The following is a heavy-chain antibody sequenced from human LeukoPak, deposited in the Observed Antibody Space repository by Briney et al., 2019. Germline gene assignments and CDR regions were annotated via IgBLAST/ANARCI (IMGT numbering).Heavy chain of an antibody. CDR3: ARGAALQLWFSY. V-gene: IGHV1-69*06. CDR1: GGTFSSYA. J-gene: IGHJ4*02. D-gene: IGHD5-18*01. CDR2: IIPIFGTA. Sequence: SVKVSCKASGGTFSSYAISWVRQAPGQGLEWMGGIIPIFGTANYAQKFQGRVTITADKSTSTAYIELSSLRSEDTAVYYCARGAALQLWFSYWGQGTLVTVSS.